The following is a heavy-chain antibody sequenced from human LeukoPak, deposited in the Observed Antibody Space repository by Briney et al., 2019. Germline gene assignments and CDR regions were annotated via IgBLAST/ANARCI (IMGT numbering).Heavy chain of an antibody. CDR2: ISFSSNYI. CDR3: ARKNGLDY. J-gene: IGHJ4*02. V-gene: IGHV3-21*01. Sequence: KPGGSLRLSCAASGFTFSNYSMNWVRQAPGKGLEWVSSISFSSNYIYYADSVKGRFTISRDNAKNSLYLQMNSLRAEDTAVYYCARKNGLDYWGQGTLVTVSS. CDR1: GFTFSNYS.